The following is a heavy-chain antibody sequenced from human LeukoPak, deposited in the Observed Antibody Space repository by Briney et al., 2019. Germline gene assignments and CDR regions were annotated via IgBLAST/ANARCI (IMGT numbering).Heavy chain of an antibody. V-gene: IGHV1-8*03. CDR2: MNPNSGNT. CDR1: GYTFTSYD. Sequence: GASVKVSCKASGYTFTSYDINWVRQATGQGLEWMGWMNPNSGNTGYAQKFQGRVTITRNTSISTAYMELSSLRSEDTAVYYCARDRGYGDYAQGGFFDYWGQGTLVTVSS. CDR3: ARDRGYGDYAQGGFFDY. D-gene: IGHD4-17*01. J-gene: IGHJ4*02.